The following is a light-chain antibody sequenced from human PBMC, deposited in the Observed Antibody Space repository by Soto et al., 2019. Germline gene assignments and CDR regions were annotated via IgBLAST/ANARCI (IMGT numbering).Light chain of an antibody. V-gene: IGKV3-15*01. J-gene: IGKJ1*01. Sequence: EIVMTQSPATLSVPPGERATLSCRASQSVSSNLAWYQQKPGQAPRLLIYGASTRATGIPARFSGSGSGTEFALTISNLQSEDFAIYSCQQYDKWPRTFGQGTKVDIK. CDR2: GAS. CDR1: QSVSSN. CDR3: QQYDKWPRT.